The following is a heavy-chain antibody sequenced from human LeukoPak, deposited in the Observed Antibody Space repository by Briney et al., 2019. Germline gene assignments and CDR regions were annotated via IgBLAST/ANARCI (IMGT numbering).Heavy chain of an antibody. J-gene: IGHJ6*02. CDR2: ISYDGSNK. CDR3: AKDRTGYYYGMDV. Sequence: PGRSLRLSCAASGFTFSSYAMHWVRQAPGKGLEWVAVISYDGSNKYYADSVKGRFTISRDNSKNTLYLQMNSLRAEDTAVYYCAKDRTGYYYGMDVWGQGTTVTVSS. V-gene: IGHV3-30*04. CDR1: GFTFSSYA. D-gene: IGHD6-6*01.